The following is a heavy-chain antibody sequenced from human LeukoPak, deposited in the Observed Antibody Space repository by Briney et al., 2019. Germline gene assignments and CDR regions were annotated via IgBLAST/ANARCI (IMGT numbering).Heavy chain of an antibody. CDR2: INHSGST. D-gene: IGHD2-15*01. CDR1: GGSFSGYY. V-gene: IGHV4-34*01. Sequence: PSETLSLTCAVYGGSFSGYYWSWIRQPPGKGLEWIGEINHSGSTNYNLSLKSRVTISVDTSKNQFSLKLSSVTAADTAVYYCARSRGTPDYWGQGTLVTVSS. CDR3: ARSRGTPDY. J-gene: IGHJ4*02.